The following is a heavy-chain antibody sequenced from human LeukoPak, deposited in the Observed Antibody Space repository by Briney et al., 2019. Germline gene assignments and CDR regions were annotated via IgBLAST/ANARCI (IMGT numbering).Heavy chain of an antibody. J-gene: IGHJ6*02. Sequence: GGSLRLSCAASGFTLSSYDMHWVRQGTGKGLEWVSSIGTVDNTYYPGSVKGRFTISRENAKNSLYLQMNSLRAGDTAVYYCARVSVAAAALGGMDVWGQGTTVTVSS. V-gene: IGHV3-13*01. CDR3: ARVSVAAAALGGMDV. CDR2: IGTVDNT. CDR1: GFTLSSYD. D-gene: IGHD6-13*01.